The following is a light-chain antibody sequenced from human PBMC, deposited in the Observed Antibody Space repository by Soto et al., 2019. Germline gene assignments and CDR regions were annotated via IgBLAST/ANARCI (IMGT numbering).Light chain of an antibody. CDR2: KAS. CDR3: QIQT. CDR1: QSISSW. Sequence: GRLTITCRASQSISSWLAWYKQKPGKAPKLLIYKASSLESGGPSRFGVTRSRTQSTLTLGSLTPDESLFYSFQIQTLGLGTKVDIK. J-gene: IGKJ1*01. V-gene: IGKV1-5*03.